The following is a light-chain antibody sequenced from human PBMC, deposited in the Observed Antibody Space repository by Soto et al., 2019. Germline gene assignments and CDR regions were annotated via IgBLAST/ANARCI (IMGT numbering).Light chain of an antibody. Sequence: EIVLTQSPGTLSLSPGERATLSCRASQSVSSSYLAWYQQKPGQAPRLLIYGASSRATGIPDRFSGSESGTDFTLTISRLEPEDFAVYYCQQYGSSPPLTFGGGTNVEIK. CDR1: QSVSSSY. CDR3: QQYGSSPPLT. J-gene: IGKJ4*01. V-gene: IGKV3-20*01. CDR2: GAS.